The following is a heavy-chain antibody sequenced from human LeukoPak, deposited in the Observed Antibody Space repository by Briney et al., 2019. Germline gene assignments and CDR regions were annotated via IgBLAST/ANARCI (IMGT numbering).Heavy chain of an antibody. V-gene: IGHV4-34*01. CDR3: ARHPFSTPFDY. Sequence: PSETLSLTCAVYGGSFSGYYWSWIRQPPGKGLEWIGEINHSGSTNYNPSLKSRVTISVDTSKNQVSLRLSSVTAADTAVYYCARHPFSTPFDYWGRGTLVTVSS. CDR2: INHSGST. CDR1: GGSFSGYY. J-gene: IGHJ4*02. D-gene: IGHD2/OR15-2a*01.